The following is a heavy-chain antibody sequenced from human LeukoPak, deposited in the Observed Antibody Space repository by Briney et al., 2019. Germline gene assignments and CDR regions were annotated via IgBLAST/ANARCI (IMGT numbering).Heavy chain of an antibody. CDR3: AKDRGTYYYDSSGYPDY. Sequence: PGRSLRLSCAASGFTFDDYAMHWVRQAPGKGLEWVSGISWNSGSIGYADSVKGRFTISRDNSKNTLYLQMNSLRAEDTAVYYCAKDRGTYYYDSSGYPDYWGQGTLVTVSS. J-gene: IGHJ4*02. CDR2: ISWNSGSI. D-gene: IGHD3-22*01. V-gene: IGHV3-9*01. CDR1: GFTFDDYA.